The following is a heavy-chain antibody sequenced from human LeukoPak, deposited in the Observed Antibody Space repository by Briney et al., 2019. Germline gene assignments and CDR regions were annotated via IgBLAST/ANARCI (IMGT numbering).Heavy chain of an antibody. CDR2: IYYSGST. CDR3: ARPYYGDYESYAFDI. D-gene: IGHD4-17*01. J-gene: IGHJ3*02. CDR1: GCSVSSRSCY. Sequence: PSETLSLTCTVSGCSVSSRSCYRGWIHQPPGKGLEWIGSIYYSGSTYYNPSLKSRVTISVDTSKNQFSLKLSSVTAADTAVYYCARPYYGDYESYAFDIWGQGTMVTVSS. V-gene: IGHV4-39*01.